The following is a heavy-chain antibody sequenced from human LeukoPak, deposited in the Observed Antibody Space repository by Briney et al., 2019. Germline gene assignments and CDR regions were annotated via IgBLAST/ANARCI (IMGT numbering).Heavy chain of an antibody. V-gene: IGHV4-59*01. CDR2: IYYTGST. CDR3: ARGVGGYCSSTSCYRTVNWFDP. CDR1: GDSISSYY. Sequence: SETLSLTCTVSGDSISSYYWSWIRQPPGNGLEWIGYIYYTGSTNYNPSLKSRVTISVDTSKNQFSLKLSSVTAADTAVYYCARGVGGYCSSTSCYRTVNWFDPWGQGTLVTVSS. J-gene: IGHJ5*02. D-gene: IGHD2-2*01.